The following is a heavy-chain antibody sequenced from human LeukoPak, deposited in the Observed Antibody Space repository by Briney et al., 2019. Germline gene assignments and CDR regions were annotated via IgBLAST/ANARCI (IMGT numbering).Heavy chain of an antibody. J-gene: IGHJ4*02. CDR1: GFTFSSYW. V-gene: IGHV3-7*01. CDR3: ARNGFDDSSGYSLRRFDY. CDR2: IKQDGSEK. Sequence: GGSLRLSCAASGFTFSSYWMSWVRQAPGKGLEWVASIKQDGSEKYSVDSVKGRFTISRDNAKNSLYLQMNSLRAEDTAVYYCARNGFDDSSGYSLRRFDYWGQGTLVIVSS. D-gene: IGHD3-22*01.